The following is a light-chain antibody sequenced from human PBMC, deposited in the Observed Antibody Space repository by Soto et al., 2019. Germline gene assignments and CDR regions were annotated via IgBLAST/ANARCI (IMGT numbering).Light chain of an antibody. Sequence: DIQITQSHSTLSASVGDKVTITCRATQSIDGALTWYQQKLGKAPMLLIYDASTLESGVPSRVSGSGSGTEFTLSISSLQPDDVATFYRQQYNSYWTFGQGTKAEIK. J-gene: IGKJ1*01. V-gene: IGKV1-5*01. CDR1: QSIDGA. CDR3: QQYNSYWT. CDR2: DAS.